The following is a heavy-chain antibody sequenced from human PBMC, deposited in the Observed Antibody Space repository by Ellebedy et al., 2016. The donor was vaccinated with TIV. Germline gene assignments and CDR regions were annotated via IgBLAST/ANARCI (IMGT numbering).Heavy chain of an antibody. J-gene: IGHJ4*02. CDR3: AKRERGISWYYFDY. Sequence: GESLKISCVASGFTFSGYAMSWVRQAPGKGLEWVSGINTGGRTTSYADPVKGRFTISRDNSRSTLYLQMNSLRAEDTAVYYCAKRERGISWYYFDYWGQGTLVTVSS. CDR2: INTGGRTT. CDR1: GFTFSGYA. V-gene: IGHV3-23*01. D-gene: IGHD1-14*01.